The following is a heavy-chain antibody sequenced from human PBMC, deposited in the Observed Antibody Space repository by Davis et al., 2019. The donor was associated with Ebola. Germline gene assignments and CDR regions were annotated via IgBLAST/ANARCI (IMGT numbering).Heavy chain of an antibody. D-gene: IGHD2-21*02. Sequence: GESLKISCAASGLTFTNYALHWVRQAPGKGLEWVAVISYDGSNKYYADSVKGRFTISRDESQNTLYLQMNSLRAEDTAVYYCARGGDLDYYYYGMDVWGKGTTVTVSS. CDR2: ISYDGSNK. CDR3: ARGGDLDYYYYGMDV. V-gene: IGHV3-30-3*01. CDR1: GLTFTNYA. J-gene: IGHJ6*04.